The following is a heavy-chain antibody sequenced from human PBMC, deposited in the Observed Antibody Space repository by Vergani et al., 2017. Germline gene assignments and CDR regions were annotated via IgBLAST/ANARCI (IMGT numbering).Heavy chain of an antibody. CDR2: IKQDGSEK. CDR1: GFTFSSYW. Sequence: EVQLVESGGGLVQPGGSLRLSCAASGFTFSSYWISWVRQAPGKGLEWVANIKQDGSEKYYVDSVKGRFTISRDNAKNSLYLQMNSLRAEDTAVYYCARDVAAAGRYYYYYGMDVWGQGTTVTVSS. J-gene: IGHJ6*02. D-gene: IGHD6-13*01. V-gene: IGHV3-7*01. CDR3: ARDVAAAGRYYYYYGMDV.